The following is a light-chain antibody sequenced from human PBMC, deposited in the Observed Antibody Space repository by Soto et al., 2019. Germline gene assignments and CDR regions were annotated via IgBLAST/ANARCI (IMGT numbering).Light chain of an antibody. Sequence: EIVLTQSPATLSLSPGERATLSCRASQSISGYLAWYQHRPGRAPRLLIYDASNRARGIPDRFSGGGSGTDFTLGLSSLEPEDVAVYYWQQLASWPLTCGGGPALE. J-gene: IGKJ4*01. CDR3: QQLASWPLT. V-gene: IGKV3-11*01. CDR2: DAS. CDR1: QSISGY.